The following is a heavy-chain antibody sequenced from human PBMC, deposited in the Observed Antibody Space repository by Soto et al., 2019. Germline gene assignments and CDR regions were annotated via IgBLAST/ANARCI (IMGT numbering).Heavy chain of an antibody. CDR3: AKGGGREVVAFDS. V-gene: IGHV4-4*02. CDR2: IWHSGST. D-gene: IGHD2-15*01. CDR1: GGSITSRNW. J-gene: IGHJ4*02. Sequence: QVQLRESGTGLVKPSGTLSLTCAVSGGSITSRNWWSWVRQPPGKGLEWIGEIWHSGSTNFNPSLKSRVTISIDESRNEFSLNLTSVTAADTALYYCAKGGGREVVAFDSWGQGALVIVSS.